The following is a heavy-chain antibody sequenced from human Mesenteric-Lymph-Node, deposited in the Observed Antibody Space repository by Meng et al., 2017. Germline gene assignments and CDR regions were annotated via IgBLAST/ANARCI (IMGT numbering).Heavy chain of an antibody. Sequence: GESLKISCAASGFTFSSYAMHWVRQAPGKGLEWVAVISYDGSNKYYADSVKGRFTISRDNAKNSLYLQMNNLRTEDTAVYYCVRMVDAFEIWGQGTMVTVSS. CDR2: ISYDGSNK. J-gene: IGHJ3*02. CDR1: GFTFSSYA. CDR3: VRMVDAFEI. V-gene: IGHV3-30*07. D-gene: IGHD2-8*01.